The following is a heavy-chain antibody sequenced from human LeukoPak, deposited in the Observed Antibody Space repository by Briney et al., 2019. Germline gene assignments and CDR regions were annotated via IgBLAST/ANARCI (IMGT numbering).Heavy chain of an antibody. D-gene: IGHD6-19*01. J-gene: IGHJ4*02. CDR2: IYYSGST. V-gene: IGHV4-59*01. CDR3: ARVHTSSGWPRAGY. Sequence: SETLSLTCTVSGGSISSYYWSWIRQPPGKGLEWIGYIYYSGSTNYNPSLKSRVTISVDTSKNQFSLKLSSVTAADTAVYYCARVHTSSGWPRAGYWGQGTLVTVSS. CDR1: GGSISSYY.